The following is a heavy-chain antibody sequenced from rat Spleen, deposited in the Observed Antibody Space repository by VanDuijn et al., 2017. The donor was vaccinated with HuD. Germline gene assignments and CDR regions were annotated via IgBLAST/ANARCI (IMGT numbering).Heavy chain of an antibody. V-gene: IGHV5-7*01. Sequence: EVQLVESGGGLVQPGRSLKLSCAASGFTFSDYNMAWVRQAPKKGLEWVATISTSGSRAFYPDSVKGRFTISRDNAKSSLYLQMNSLKSEDTATYSCARGDYGGFPPFAYWGQGTLVTVSS. CDR2: ISTSGSRA. CDR1: GFTFSDYN. D-gene: IGHD1-11*01. J-gene: IGHJ3*01. CDR3: ARGDYGGFPPFAY.